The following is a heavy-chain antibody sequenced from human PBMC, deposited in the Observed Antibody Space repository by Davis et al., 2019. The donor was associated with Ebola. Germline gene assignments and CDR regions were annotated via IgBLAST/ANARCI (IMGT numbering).Heavy chain of an antibody. V-gene: IGHV3-30*03. CDR2: ISYDGSNK. Sequence: PGGSLRLSCAASGFTFSSYGMHWVRQAPGKGLEWVAVISYDGSNKYYADSVKGRFTISRDNSKNTLYLQMDSLRPDDTAVYYCARDAHMVALGLDSWGHGTLVTVSS. CDR3: ARDAHMVALGLDS. CDR1: GFTFSSYG. J-gene: IGHJ5*01. D-gene: IGHD2-15*01.